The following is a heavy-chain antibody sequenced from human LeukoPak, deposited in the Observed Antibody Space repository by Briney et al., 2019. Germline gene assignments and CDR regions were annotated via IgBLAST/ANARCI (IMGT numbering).Heavy chain of an antibody. Sequence: GGSLRLSCVGSGFTLRDYHMDWVRQAPGMGLEWVGRTRSKVRKYATEYAASVKGRFTISRDEPENSVFLHLSSLTVEDTALYYCARDGAEGDDSAFDVWGQGTMVTVSS. CDR1: GFTLRDYH. CDR3: ARDGAEGDDSAFDV. D-gene: IGHD3-22*01. V-gene: IGHV3-72*01. CDR2: TRSKVRKYAT. J-gene: IGHJ3*01.